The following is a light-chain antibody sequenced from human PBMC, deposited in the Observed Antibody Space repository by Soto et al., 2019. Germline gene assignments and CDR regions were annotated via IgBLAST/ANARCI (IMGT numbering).Light chain of an antibody. Sequence: EMVLTQSQVTLSLSPPDRANLXCRASQTVSKNYLAWYQQKAGQAPRLVIYAASTRATGIPDRFSGSGSGTDFTLTISRLEPEDFAVFYCQQYAVSPITFGQGTRLEIK. V-gene: IGKV3-20*01. CDR2: AAS. CDR3: QQYAVSPIT. J-gene: IGKJ5*01. CDR1: QTVSKNY.